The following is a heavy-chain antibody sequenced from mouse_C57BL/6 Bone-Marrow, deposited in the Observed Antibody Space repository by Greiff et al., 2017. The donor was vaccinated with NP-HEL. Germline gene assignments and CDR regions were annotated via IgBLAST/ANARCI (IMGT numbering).Heavy chain of an antibody. CDR2: IWGYGST. V-gene: IGHV2-3*01. D-gene: IGHD1-2*01. J-gene: IGHJ4*01. Sequence: VKLMESGPGLVAPSQSLSITCTVSGFSLTSYGVSWVRQPPGKGLEWLGVIWGYGSTHYYSALISSLSISNDNSKSQVFLKLNSLQTDDTATYYCAKDTTAGAMDYWGQGTSVTVSS. CDR1: GFSLTSYG. CDR3: AKDTTAGAMDY.